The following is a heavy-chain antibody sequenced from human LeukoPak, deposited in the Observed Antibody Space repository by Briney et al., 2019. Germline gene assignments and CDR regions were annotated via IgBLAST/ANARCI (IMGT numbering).Heavy chain of an antibody. CDR2: IYYSGGT. V-gene: IGHV4-31*09. CDR3: AGLVGRYSSGLYYYYFDY. J-gene: IGHJ4*02. D-gene: IGHD3-22*01. Sequence: SETLSLTCTVSGGSISSGAYYWTWIRQHSGKGLEWIGYIYYSGGTYYNPSLKSRVTISIDKSKNQFFLNLSSVTAADTAVYYCAGLVGRYSSGLYYYYFDYWGQGTLVTVSS. CDR1: GGSISSGAYY.